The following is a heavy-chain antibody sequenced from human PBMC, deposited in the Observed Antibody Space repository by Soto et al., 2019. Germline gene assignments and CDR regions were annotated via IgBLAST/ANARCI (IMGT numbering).Heavy chain of an antibody. Sequence: ASVKVSCKVSGYTLTELSMHWVRQAPGKGLEWMGGFDPEDGETIYAQKFQGRVTMTEDTSTDTACMELSSLRSEDTAVYYCAKDTIAARLFVFDPWGQGTLVTVSS. CDR3: AKDTIAARLFVFDP. J-gene: IGHJ5*02. V-gene: IGHV1-24*01. CDR1: GYTLTELS. D-gene: IGHD6-6*01. CDR2: FDPEDGET.